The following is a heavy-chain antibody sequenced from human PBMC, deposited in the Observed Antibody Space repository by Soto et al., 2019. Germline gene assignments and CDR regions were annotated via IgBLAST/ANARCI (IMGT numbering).Heavy chain of an antibody. Sequence: QVQLQESGPGLVKPSQTLSLTCTVSGGSISSGGYYWSWIRQHPGKGLEWIGYIYYSGSTYYNPSLKSRVTISVDTSKNQFSLKLSSVPAADTAVYYCARGSVVAATLFDYWGQGTLVTVSS. CDR2: IYYSGST. CDR3: ARGSVVAATLFDY. J-gene: IGHJ4*02. CDR1: GGSISSGGYY. D-gene: IGHD2-15*01. V-gene: IGHV4-31*03.